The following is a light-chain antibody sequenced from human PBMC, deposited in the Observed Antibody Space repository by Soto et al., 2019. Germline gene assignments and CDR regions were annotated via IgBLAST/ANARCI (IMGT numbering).Light chain of an antibody. CDR2: EVS. Sequence: QAVGTQPASVSGSPGQSITISCTGTISDVGAYKYVSWYQQHPGKAPKLMIYEVSNRPSGVSNRFSGSKSGNTASVTISGLQAEDEADYYCSSYTSTNTQVFGTGTKVTVL. V-gene: IGLV2-14*01. CDR1: ISDVGAYKY. J-gene: IGLJ1*01. CDR3: SSYTSTNTQV.